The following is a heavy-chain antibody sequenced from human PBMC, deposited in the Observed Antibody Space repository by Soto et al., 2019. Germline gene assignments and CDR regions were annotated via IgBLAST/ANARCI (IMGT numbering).Heavy chain of an antibody. Sequence: GASVKVSCKASGYTFTTYGISWVRQAPGQGLEWLGWINTHNGNTNYAQNLKGRVIMTADTSTSTAYMELRSLRSDDTAIYYCTREGSAPYYYYGMDAWGQGTTVTVSS. J-gene: IGHJ6*02. CDR1: GYTFTTYG. CDR2: INTHNGNT. CDR3: TREGSAPYYYYGMDA. D-gene: IGHD3-10*01. V-gene: IGHV1-18*01.